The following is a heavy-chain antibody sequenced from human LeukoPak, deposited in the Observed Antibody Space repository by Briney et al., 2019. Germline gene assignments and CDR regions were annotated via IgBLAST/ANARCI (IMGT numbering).Heavy chain of an antibody. CDR1: GFTFSNYA. CDR3: VKEDHYHDSSGYYYAGAFDI. CDR2: ISSNGVST. D-gene: IGHD3-22*01. Sequence: GGSLRLSCSASGFTFSNYAMHWVRQAPGGGLEYVSVISSNGVSTDYADSVKGRFTISRDNSRNTLYLQMSSLRAEDTAIYFCVKEDHYHDSSGYYYAGAFDIWGQGTLVTVSS. V-gene: IGHV3-64D*06. J-gene: IGHJ3*02.